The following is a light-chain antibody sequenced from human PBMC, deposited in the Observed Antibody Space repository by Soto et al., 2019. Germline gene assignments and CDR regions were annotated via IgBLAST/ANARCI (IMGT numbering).Light chain of an antibody. CDR3: QHYDNLPPFT. CDR2: GAS. Sequence: DIQMTQSPSSLSASVGDRVTITCQASQDIRKYLNWYQQKPGRAPKLLIYGASNLETGVPSRFSGSGYGTDFTFTISSLQPEDFATYYCQHYDNLPPFTVGPGTKVAIK. V-gene: IGKV1-33*01. J-gene: IGKJ3*01. CDR1: QDIRKY.